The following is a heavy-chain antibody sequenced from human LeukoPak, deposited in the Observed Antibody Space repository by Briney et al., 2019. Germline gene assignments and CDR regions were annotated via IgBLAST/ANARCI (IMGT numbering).Heavy chain of an antibody. D-gene: IGHD3-3*01. V-gene: IGHV3-48*03. CDR3: ARANYDFWSGYYTGWKYYYYYMDV. CDR1: GFTFSSYE. J-gene: IGHJ6*03. CDR2: ISSRGII. Sequence: GGSLRLSCAASGFTFSSYEMNWVRQAPGKGLEWVSYISSRGIIYYADSVKGRFTISRDNTKNSLYLQMNSLRAEDTALYYCARANYDFWSGYYTGWKYYYYYMDVWGKGTTVTVSS.